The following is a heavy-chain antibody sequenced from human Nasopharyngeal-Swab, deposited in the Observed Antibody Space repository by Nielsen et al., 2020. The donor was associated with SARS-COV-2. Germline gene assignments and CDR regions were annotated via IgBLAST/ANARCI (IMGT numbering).Heavy chain of an antibody. CDR1: GYTFTSYY. CDR3: ASPGGIYCSSTSCYSDYYYYYGMDV. J-gene: IGHJ6*02. D-gene: IGHD2-2*01. CDR2: INPSGGST. Sequence: ASVKVSCKASGYTFTSYYMHWVRQAPGQGLEWMGIINPSGGSTSYAQKFQGRVTMTTDTSTSTAYMELRSLRSDDTAVYYCASPGGIYCSSTSCYSDYYYYYGMDVWGQGTTVTVSS. V-gene: IGHV1-46*01.